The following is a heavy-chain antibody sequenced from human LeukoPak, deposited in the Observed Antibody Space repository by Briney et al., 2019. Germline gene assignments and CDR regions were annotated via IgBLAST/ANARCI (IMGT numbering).Heavy chain of an antibody. Sequence: GGSLRLSCVASGFTFTNNWMTWVRQAPGKGLEWVANIKPDDTEKYYVDPVKGRFTISRDNAKNSVFLQMDSLRPDDTAVYYCARGRAIDVWGRGTMVIVSS. J-gene: IGHJ3*01. CDR1: GFTFTNNW. V-gene: IGHV3-7*04. CDR2: IKPDDTEK. CDR3: ARGRAIDV.